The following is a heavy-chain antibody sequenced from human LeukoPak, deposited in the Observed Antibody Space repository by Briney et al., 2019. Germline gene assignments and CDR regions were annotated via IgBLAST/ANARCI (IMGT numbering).Heavy chain of an antibody. CDR2: IWYDGSNT. V-gene: IGHV3-30*02. CDR1: GFTFSSYG. D-gene: IGHD3-10*01. Sequence: PGGSLRLSCAASGFTFSSYGMHWVRQAPGKGLEWVAYIWYDGSNTYYADSVKGRITITRDNSKNSLYLQMNSLRAEDTAVYYCAKSYGSGSHYYYYYMDVWGKGTTVTGSS. CDR3: AKSYGSGSHYYYYYMDV. J-gene: IGHJ6*03.